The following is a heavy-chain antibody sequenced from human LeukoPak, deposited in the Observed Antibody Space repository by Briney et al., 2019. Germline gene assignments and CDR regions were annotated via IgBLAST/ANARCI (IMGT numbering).Heavy chain of an antibody. V-gene: IGHV4-39*01. D-gene: IGHD5-12*01. CDR2: IYYSGST. CDR1: GGSISSSSYY. CDR3: ASFSGYDKDY. Sequence: SETLSLTCTVSGGSISSSSYYWRWIRQPPGKGLEWIGSIYYSGSTYYNPCLKSRVTISVDTSKNQFSLKLSSVTAADTAVYYCASFSGYDKDYWGQGTQVTVSS. J-gene: IGHJ4*02.